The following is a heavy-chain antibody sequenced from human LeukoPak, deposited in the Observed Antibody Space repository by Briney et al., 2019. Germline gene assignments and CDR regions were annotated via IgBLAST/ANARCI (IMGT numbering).Heavy chain of an antibody. Sequence: HPGGPLRLPCAASGFTFRSYAMLWLHPAPAKGLEWVAVISYDGSNKYYEDSVKGRFTISRDNSKNTLYLQMNSLRAEDTAVYYCARALGIAVAGFLDYWGQGTLVTVSS. D-gene: IGHD6-19*01. V-gene: IGHV3-30*04. CDR1: GFTFRSYA. CDR2: ISYDGSNK. CDR3: ARALGIAVAGFLDY. J-gene: IGHJ4*02.